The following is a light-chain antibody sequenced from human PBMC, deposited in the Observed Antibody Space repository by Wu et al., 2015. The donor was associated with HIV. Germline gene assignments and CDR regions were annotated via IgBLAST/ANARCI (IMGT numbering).Light chain of an antibody. Sequence: EIVLTQSPVTLSLSPGERATLSCRASQAVNGYLAWFQQKPGQAPRLLIYNTNTRASGIPARFSGSGSGTDFTLTISSLEPEDFAVYYCQHRNNWPFTFGGGTKVEIK. V-gene: IGKV3-11*01. CDR3: QHRNNWPFT. CDR2: NTN. CDR1: QAVNGY. J-gene: IGKJ4*01.